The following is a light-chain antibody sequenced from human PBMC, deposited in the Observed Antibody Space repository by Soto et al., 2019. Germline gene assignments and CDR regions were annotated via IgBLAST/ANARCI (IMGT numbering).Light chain of an antibody. V-gene: IGKV3-20*01. CDR2: DAS. CDR1: QSVSNYY. Sequence: ETVLTQSPGTLSLSPGERATLSCRASQSVSNYYLAWYQQKPGQAPRLLIYDASSRATGIPDRFSGSGSGTDFTLTISRLEPEDFAVYYCQHYGSPRTFGQGTKVEIK. CDR3: QHYGSPRT. J-gene: IGKJ1*01.